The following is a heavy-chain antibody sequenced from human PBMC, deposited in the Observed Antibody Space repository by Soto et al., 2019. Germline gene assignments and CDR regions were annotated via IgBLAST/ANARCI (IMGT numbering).Heavy chain of an antibody. J-gene: IGHJ5*02. Sequence: GGSLRLSCAASGFIVSDNYMAWVRQAPGKGLEWVSLISSGHSAYYADSVKGRFIISRDNSKNILYLQMNNLRAEDTAVYYCARDFYDSSGYNWFDPWGQGALVTVSS. CDR2: ISSGHSA. CDR1: GFIVSDNY. D-gene: IGHD3-22*01. CDR3: ARDFYDSSGYNWFDP. V-gene: IGHV3-66*01.